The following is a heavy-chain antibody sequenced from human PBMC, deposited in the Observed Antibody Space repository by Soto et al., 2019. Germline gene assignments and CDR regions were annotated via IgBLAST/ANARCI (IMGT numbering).Heavy chain of an antibody. CDR1: GFTFSSYG. D-gene: IGHD2-15*01. CDR2: IWYDGSNK. J-gene: IGHJ3*02. Sequence: GGSLRLSCAASGFTFSSYGMHWVRQAPGKGLEWVAVIWYDGSNKYYADSVKGRFTISRDNSKNTLYLQMNSLRAEDTAVYYCARDRRGYCSGGSCYDLDAFDIWGQGTMVTVSS. CDR3: ARDRRGYCSGGSCYDLDAFDI. V-gene: IGHV3-33*01.